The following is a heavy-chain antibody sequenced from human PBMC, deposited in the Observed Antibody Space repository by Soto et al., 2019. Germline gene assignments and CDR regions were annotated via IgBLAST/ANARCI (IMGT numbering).Heavy chain of an antibody. CDR3: ARDGVLRFLEWSGYYYYYGMDV. V-gene: IGHV4-4*07. CDR1: GGSISSYY. D-gene: IGHD3-3*01. J-gene: IGHJ6*02. Sequence: KSSETLSLTCTVSGGSISSYYWSWIRQPAGKGLEWIGRIYTSGSTNYNPSLKSRVTMSVDTSKNQFSLKLSSVTAADTAVYYCARDGVLRFLEWSGYYYYYGMDVWGQGTTVTVSS. CDR2: IYTSGST.